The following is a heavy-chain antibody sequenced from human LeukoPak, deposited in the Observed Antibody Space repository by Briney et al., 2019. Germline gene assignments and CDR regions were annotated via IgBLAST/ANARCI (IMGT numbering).Heavy chain of an antibody. V-gene: IGHV4-34*01. J-gene: IGHJ4*02. D-gene: IGHD3-16*01. CDR3: ARDGGADWGFDY. Sequence: SETLSLTCAVYGGSFSGYYWSWIHQPPGKGLEWIGGINHSGSTNYNPSLKSRVTISVDTSKNQFSLKLSSVTAADTAVYYCARDGGADWGFDYWGQGTLVTVSS. CDR2: INHSGST. CDR1: GGSFSGYY.